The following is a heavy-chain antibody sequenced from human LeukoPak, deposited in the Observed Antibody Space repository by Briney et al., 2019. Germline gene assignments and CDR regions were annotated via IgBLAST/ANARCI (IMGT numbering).Heavy chain of an antibody. V-gene: IGHV3-11*06. J-gene: IGHJ3*02. CDR2: ISSSSSYT. D-gene: IGHD6-19*01. CDR1: GFTFSDYY. CDR3: ATGIAVAGTRAFDI. Sequence: GGPLRLSCAASGFTFSDYYMSWIRQAPGKGLEWVSYISSSSSYTNYADSVKGRFTISRDNAKNSLYLQMNSLRAEDTAVYYCATGIAVAGTRAFDIWGQGTMVTVSS.